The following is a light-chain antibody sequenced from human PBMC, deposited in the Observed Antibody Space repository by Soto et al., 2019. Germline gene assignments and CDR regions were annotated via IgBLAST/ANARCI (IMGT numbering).Light chain of an antibody. J-gene: IGLJ2*01. V-gene: IGLV2-23*03. CDR2: EGS. CDR3: CSYAGSSTFPQGV. Sequence: QSALTQPASVSGSPGQSITISCTGTSSDVGSYNLVSWYQQHPGKAPKLMIYEGSKRPSGVSNRFSGSKSGNTASLTISGLQAEDEADYYCCSYAGSSTFPQGVFGGGTKLTVL. CDR1: SSDVGSYNL.